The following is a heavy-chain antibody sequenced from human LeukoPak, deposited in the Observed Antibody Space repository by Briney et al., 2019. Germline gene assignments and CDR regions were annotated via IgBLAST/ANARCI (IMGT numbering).Heavy chain of an antibody. CDR2: MNPNSGNT. V-gene: IGHV1-8*01. CDR3: ARSTNYYDSSGYSECGY. Sequence: ASVKVSCKASGYTFTSYDISWVRQATGQGLEWMGWMNPNSGNTGYAQKFQGRVTMTRNTSISTAYMELSSLGSEDTAVYYCARSTNYYDSSGYSECGYWGQGTLVTVSS. CDR1: GYTFTSYD. D-gene: IGHD3-22*01. J-gene: IGHJ4*02.